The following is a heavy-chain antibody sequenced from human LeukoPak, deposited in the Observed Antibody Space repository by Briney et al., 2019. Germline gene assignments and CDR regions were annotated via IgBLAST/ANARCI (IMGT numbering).Heavy chain of an antibody. Sequence: GGSLRLSCVASGLNFDDSAMHWVRQAPGKGLERVSLISADGGSTFSADPVKGRFSISRDNSKNSLYLQMNSLRSEDTAMYYCAKESGKFDYWGQGTLVAVSS. CDR1: GLNFDDSA. J-gene: IGHJ4*02. CDR2: ISADGGST. CDR3: AKESGKFDY. V-gene: IGHV3-43*02.